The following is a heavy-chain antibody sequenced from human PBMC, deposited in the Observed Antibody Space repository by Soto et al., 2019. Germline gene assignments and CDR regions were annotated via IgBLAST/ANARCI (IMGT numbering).Heavy chain of an antibody. CDR2: IIPIFGTA. J-gene: IGHJ6*02. Sequence: SVKVSCKASGGTFSSYAVSWVRQAPGQGLEWMGGIIPIFGTANYAQKFQGRVTITADESTSTAYMELSSLRSEDTAVYYCARTKIPGEGEFYYYYYGMDVWGQGTTVTVSS. V-gene: IGHV1-69*13. CDR3: ARTKIPGEGEFYYYYYGMDV. D-gene: IGHD3-16*01. CDR1: GGTFSSYA.